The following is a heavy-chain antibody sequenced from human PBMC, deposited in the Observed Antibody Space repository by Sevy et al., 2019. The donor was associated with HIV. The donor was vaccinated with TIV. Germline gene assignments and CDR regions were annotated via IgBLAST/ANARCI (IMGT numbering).Heavy chain of an antibody. CDR3: ARGRGTRVTMMVVVTTGYFLN. Sequence: SETLSLTCAVYGGSFSNDDWSWIRQPPGKGLEWIGEINHSRRTNYNPSLKSRVTISIDTSKNQFSLKLTSVTAADTAVDYCARGRGTRVTMMVVVTTGYFLNWGQGALVTVSS. J-gene: IGHJ4*02. CDR1: GGSFSNDD. D-gene: IGHD3-22*01. V-gene: IGHV4-34*01. CDR2: INHSRRT.